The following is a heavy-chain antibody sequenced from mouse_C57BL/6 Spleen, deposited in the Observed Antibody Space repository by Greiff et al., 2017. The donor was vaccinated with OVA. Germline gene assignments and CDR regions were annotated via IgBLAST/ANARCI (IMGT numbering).Heavy chain of an antibody. V-gene: IGHV1-80*01. J-gene: IGHJ3*01. Sequence: VKLMESGAELVKPGASVKISCKASGYAFSSYWMNWVKQRPGKGLEWIGQIYPGDGDTNYNGKFKGKATLTADKSSSTAYMQLSSLTSEDSAVYFCANSYYGSSPAWFAYWGQGTLVTVSA. CDR3: ANSYYGSSPAWFAY. D-gene: IGHD1-1*01. CDR2: IYPGDGDT. CDR1: GYAFSSYW.